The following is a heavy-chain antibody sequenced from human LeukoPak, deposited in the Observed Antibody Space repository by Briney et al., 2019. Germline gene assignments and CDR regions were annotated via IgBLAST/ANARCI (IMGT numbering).Heavy chain of an antibody. V-gene: IGHV1-69*13. D-gene: IGHD3-10*01. CDR1: GGTFSSYA. CDR3: ARDGGSYGSGSYWYLGY. Sequence: SVKVSCKASGGTFSSYAVSWVRQAPGQGLEWMGGIIPIFGTANYAQKFQGRVTITADESTSTAYMELSSLRSEDTAVYYCARDGGSYGSGSYWYLGYWGQGTLVTVSS. CDR2: IIPIFGTA. J-gene: IGHJ4*02.